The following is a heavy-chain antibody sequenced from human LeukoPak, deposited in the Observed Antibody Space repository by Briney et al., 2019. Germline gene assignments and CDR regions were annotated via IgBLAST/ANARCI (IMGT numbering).Heavy chain of an antibody. CDR3: ARDPRSGSYSGMDV. CDR2: FYPGGST. V-gene: IGHV3-66*01. Sequence: SGGSLRLSCAASGLTVSSSYMSGFRQAPGKGLEWVSVFYPGGSTYYADSVTDRFSISRDNSKNTLYLQMNSLRAEDTAVYYCARDPRSGSYSGMDVWGQGTTVTVSS. D-gene: IGHD1-26*01. J-gene: IGHJ6*02. CDR1: GLTVSSSY.